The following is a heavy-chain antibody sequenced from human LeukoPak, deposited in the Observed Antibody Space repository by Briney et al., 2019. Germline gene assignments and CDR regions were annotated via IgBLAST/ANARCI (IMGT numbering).Heavy chain of an antibody. CDR3: ARAKGVVVPAAIRGGWFDP. CDR1: GYTFTSYY. CDR2: INPSGGST. D-gene: IGHD2-2*02. J-gene: IGHJ5*02. V-gene: IGHV1-46*01. Sequence: ASVKVSCKASGYTFTSYYMHWVRQAPGQGLEWMGIINPSGGSTSYAQKFQGRVTMTRDMSTSTVYMELSSLRSEDTAVYYCARAKGVVVPAAIRGGWFDPWGQGTLVTVSS.